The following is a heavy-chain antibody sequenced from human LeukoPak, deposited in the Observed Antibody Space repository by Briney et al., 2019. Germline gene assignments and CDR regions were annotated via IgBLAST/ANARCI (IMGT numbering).Heavy chain of an antibody. V-gene: IGHV4-39*07. J-gene: IGHJ5*02. Sequence: PSETLSLTCTVSGGSISISYYWGWIRQPPGEGLEWIGSIYYSGSTYYNPSLKSRVTISVDTSKSQFSLKLNSVTAADTAVYYCAKSSGDSIYNCFDPWGQGTLVTVSS. D-gene: IGHD4-17*01. CDR2: IYYSGST. CDR1: GGSISISYY. CDR3: AKSSGDSIYNCFDP.